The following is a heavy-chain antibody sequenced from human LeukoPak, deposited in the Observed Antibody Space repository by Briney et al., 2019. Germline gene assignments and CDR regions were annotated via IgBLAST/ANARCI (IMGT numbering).Heavy chain of an antibody. CDR1: GGSFSGYY. CDR2: IYHSGST. CDR3: ARDKYQGSGWYSGDAFDI. V-gene: IGHV4-34*01. D-gene: IGHD6-19*01. Sequence: PSETLSLTCAVYGGSFSGYYWSWIRQPPGKGLEWIGSIYHSGSTYYNPSLKSRVTISVDTSKNQFSLKLCSVTAADTAVYYCARDKYQGSGWYSGDAFDIWGQGTMVTVCS. J-gene: IGHJ3*02.